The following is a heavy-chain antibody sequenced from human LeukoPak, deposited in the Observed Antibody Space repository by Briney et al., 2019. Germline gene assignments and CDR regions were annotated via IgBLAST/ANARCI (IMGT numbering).Heavy chain of an antibody. CDR1: GYTFTGYY. J-gene: IGHJ5*02. Sequence: ASVKVSCKASGYTFTGYYMHWVRQAPGQGLEWMGWINPNSGGTNYAQKFQGRVTMTRDTSISTAYMELSRLRSDDTAVYYCAGDGYCSSTSCYNWFDPWGQGTLVTVSS. D-gene: IGHD2-2*03. V-gene: IGHV1-2*02. CDR3: AGDGYCSSTSCYNWFDP. CDR2: INPNSGGT.